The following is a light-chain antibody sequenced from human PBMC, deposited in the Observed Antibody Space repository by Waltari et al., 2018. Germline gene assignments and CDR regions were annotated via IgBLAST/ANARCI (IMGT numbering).Light chain of an antibody. CDR3: YSTDSSGNLKV. Sequence: SYELTQPPSVSVSPGQTARITCSGDALPKKSAFWYQQKSGQAPVLVIFEDSKRPSGIPERFSASSSGTMATFTITGAQVEDEADYYCYSTDSSGNLKVFGGGTKLTVL. J-gene: IGLJ2*01. CDR1: ALPKKS. CDR2: EDS. V-gene: IGLV3-10*01.